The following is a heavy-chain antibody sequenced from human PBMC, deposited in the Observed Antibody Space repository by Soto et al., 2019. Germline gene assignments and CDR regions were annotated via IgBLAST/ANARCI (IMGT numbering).Heavy chain of an antibody. D-gene: IGHD6-6*01. J-gene: IGHJ5*02. Sequence: GESLKISCAASGFTVSSNYMNWVRQAPGKGLEWVSVIYGGGTTYYADSVKGRFTISRDNSKNTLYLQMNSLRAEDTAVYYCARTTYSTSSPWFDPWGQGTLVTVSS. CDR3: ARTTYSTSSPWFDP. V-gene: IGHV3-53*01. CDR1: GFTVSSNY. CDR2: IYGGGTT.